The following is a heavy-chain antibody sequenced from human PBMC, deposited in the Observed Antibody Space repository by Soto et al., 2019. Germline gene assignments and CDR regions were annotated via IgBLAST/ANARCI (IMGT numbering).Heavy chain of an antibody. CDR2: ISGSGGNT. CDR1: GFTFSSHA. J-gene: IGHJ3*02. Sequence: EVQLLESGGDFIQPGGSLRLSCVASGFTFSSHAMSWVRQTPGKGLEWVSAISGSGGNTFYADSVKGRFTISRDISKNTLFLQMNSLRAEDTAVYYCAKGVVPNAILRAYDIWGQGTLVTVSS. V-gene: IGHV3-23*01. D-gene: IGHD2-2*01. CDR3: AKGVVPNAILRAYDI.